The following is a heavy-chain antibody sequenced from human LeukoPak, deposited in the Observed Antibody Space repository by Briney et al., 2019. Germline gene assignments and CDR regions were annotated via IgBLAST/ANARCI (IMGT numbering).Heavy chain of an antibody. Sequence: PSVTLSLTCTVSGGSISSYYWSWIRQPPGKGLEWIGYIYTSGSTNYNPSLKSRVTISVDTSKNQFSLKLSSVTAADTAVYYCARHIVVVPAAIYWFDPWGQGTLVTVSS. CDR2: IYTSGST. CDR3: ARHIVVVPAAIYWFDP. J-gene: IGHJ5*02. D-gene: IGHD2-2*02. CDR1: GGSISSYY. V-gene: IGHV4-4*09.